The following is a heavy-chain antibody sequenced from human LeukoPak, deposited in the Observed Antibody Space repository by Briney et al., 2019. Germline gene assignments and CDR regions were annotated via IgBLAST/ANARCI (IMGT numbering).Heavy chain of an antibody. CDR1: GSTFTASA. Sequence: TSGRLSCKASGSTFTASAIPRGRQSRGPRLGEMGWIDVGSGNQNYAQKFQERITITRDRSTSTVYMELSSLRSEDKGVYYCASLTKAMGMDVWGQGTTVTVSS. CDR3: ASLTKAMGMDV. V-gene: IGHV1-58*02. D-gene: IGHD3-3*01. J-gene: IGHJ6*02. CDR2: IDVGSGNQ.